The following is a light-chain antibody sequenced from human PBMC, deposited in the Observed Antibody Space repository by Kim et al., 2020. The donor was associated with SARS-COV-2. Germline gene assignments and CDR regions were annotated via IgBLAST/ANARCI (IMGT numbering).Light chain of an antibody. CDR2: QDS. Sequence: ELTQPPSVSVSPGQTASITCSGDKLGDKYACWYQQKPGQSPVLVIYQDSKRPSGIPERFSGSNSGNTATLTISGTQAMDEADYYCQAWDSSTWVFGGGTQLTVL. CDR1: KLGDKY. CDR3: QAWDSSTWV. J-gene: IGLJ3*02. V-gene: IGLV3-1*01.